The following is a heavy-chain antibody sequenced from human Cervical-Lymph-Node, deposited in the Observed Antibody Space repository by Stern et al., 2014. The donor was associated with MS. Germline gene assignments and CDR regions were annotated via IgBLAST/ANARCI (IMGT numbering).Heavy chain of an antibody. CDR3: TTGPAYGMDV. V-gene: IGHV1-8*01. CDR2: MNPYRGST. J-gene: IGHJ6*02. Sequence: VQLEESGAEVKKPGASVKVSCKASGYTFTIYDINWVRQTTGQGLEWMGWMNPYRGSTGYAQKFQGRVTMTRDTNLNTAYMELSSLRSEDTAVYYCTTGPAYGMDVWGHGTTVTVSS. CDR1: GYTFTIYD.